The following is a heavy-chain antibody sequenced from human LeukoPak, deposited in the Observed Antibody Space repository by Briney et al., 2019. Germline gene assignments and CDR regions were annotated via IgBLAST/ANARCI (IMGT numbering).Heavy chain of an antibody. CDR2: IVPILGIA. Sequence: SVKVSCKSSGGTFSSYTISGVRQAPGQGLECMGRIVPILGIANYAQKFQGRVTITADKSTSTAYMELSSLRSEDTAVYYCARALIVGATIGAFQHWGQGTLVTVSS. V-gene: IGHV1-69*02. CDR1: GGTFSSYT. D-gene: IGHD1-26*01. J-gene: IGHJ1*01. CDR3: ARALIVGATIGAFQH.